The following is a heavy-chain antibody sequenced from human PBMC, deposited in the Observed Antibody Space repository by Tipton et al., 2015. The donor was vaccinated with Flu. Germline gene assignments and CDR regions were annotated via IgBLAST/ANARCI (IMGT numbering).Heavy chain of an antibody. Sequence: TLSLTCTVSGGSLSSFYWSWIRQPAGKGLEYIGRIYTSGSTNYNPSFKSRVSMSVDTSKTQFSLYLSSVTAADTAMYYCARGSGSGTHVMFDYWGQGTLVTVSS. D-gene: IGHD3-10*01. CDR1: GGSLSSFY. V-gene: IGHV4-4*07. CDR2: IYTSGST. J-gene: IGHJ4*02. CDR3: ARGSGSGTHVMFDY.